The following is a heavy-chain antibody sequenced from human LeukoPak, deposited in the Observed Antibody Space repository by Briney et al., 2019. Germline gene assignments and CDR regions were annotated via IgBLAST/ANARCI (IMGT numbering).Heavy chain of an antibody. V-gene: IGHV3-23*01. Sequence: GGSLRLSCAASGFTFSGYAMSWVRQAPGKGLEWVSAISGSGGSTYYADSVKGRFTISRDNSKNTLYLQMNSLRAEDTAVYYCAKVQTYYYDSTCDYWGQGTLVTVSS. CDR3: AKVQTYYYDSTCDY. CDR2: ISGSGGST. D-gene: IGHD3-22*01. J-gene: IGHJ4*02. CDR1: GFTFSGYA.